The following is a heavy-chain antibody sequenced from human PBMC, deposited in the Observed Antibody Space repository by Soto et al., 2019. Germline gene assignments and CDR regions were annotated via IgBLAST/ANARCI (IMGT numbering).Heavy chain of an antibody. J-gene: IGHJ4*02. D-gene: IGHD5-12*01. V-gene: IGHV4-59*08. CDR2: IYESGNT. CDR3: AIVATIMGLANHFDY. Sequence: PSETLSLTCTVSGGAMNSYYWSWIRQPPGKGLEWIGYIYESGNTKYNPSLKSRVTISSDMSRSQFSLRLTSVTAADTAVYYCAIVATIMGLANHFDYWGQGTPVTVSS. CDR1: GGAMNSYY.